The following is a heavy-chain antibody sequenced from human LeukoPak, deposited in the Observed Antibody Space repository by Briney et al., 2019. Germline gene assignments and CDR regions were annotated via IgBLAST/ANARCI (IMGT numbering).Heavy chain of an antibody. CDR2: ISSRSSYT. J-gene: IGHJ4*02. V-gene: IGHV3-11*06. Sequence: GGSLRLSCAASGFTFSNYYMSWIRQAPGKGLEWVSYISSRSSYTKYADSVKGRFTISRDNAKSSLHLQMNSLRAEDTAVYYCASSLTPGDGYNSRPFDYWGQGTLVTVSS. CDR1: GFTFSNYY. CDR3: ASSLTPGDGYNSRPFDY. D-gene: IGHD5-24*01.